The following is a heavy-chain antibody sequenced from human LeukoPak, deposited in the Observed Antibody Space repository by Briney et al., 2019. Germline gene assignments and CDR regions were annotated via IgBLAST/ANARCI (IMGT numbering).Heavy chain of an antibody. CDR2: ISYDGSNK. CDR1: GFTFSSYA. CDR3: IAVAGSFDY. J-gene: IGHJ4*02. V-gene: IGHV3-30-3*01. Sequence: PGRSLRLSCAASGFTFSSYAMHWVRQAPGKGLEWVAVISYDGSNKYYADSVKGRFTISRDNSKNTLYLQMNSLRAEDTAVYYCIAVAGSFDYWGQGALVTVSS. D-gene: IGHD6-19*01.